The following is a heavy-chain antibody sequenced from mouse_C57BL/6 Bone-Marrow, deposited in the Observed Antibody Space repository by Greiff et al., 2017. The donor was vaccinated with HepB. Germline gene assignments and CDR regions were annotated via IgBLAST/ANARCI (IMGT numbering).Heavy chain of an antibody. CDR1: GYTFTSYG. Sequence: VQLQQSGAELARPGASVKLSCKASGYTFTSYGISWVKQRTGQGLEWIGEIYPRSGNTYYNEKFKGKATLTADKSSSTAYMELRSLTSEDSAVYFCAREGWLLRFYAMDYWGQGTSVTVSS. CDR2: IYPRSGNT. J-gene: IGHJ4*01. D-gene: IGHD2-3*01. CDR3: AREGWLLRFYAMDY. V-gene: IGHV1-81*01.